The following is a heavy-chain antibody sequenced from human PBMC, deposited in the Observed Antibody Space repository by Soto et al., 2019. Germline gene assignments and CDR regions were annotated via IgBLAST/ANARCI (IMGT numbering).Heavy chain of an antibody. CDR2: IIPIFATA. CDR3: ARTIDYGGNSLYWYFDL. Sequence: QVQLVQSGAEVKKPGSSVKVSCKASGGTFSSYAITWVRQAPGQGLEWMGGIIPIFATANYAQKFQGRVTITADESTSTDYMELSSLRSEDTAVYYCARTIDYGGNSLYWYFDLWGRGTLVTVSS. J-gene: IGHJ2*01. CDR1: GGTFSSYA. V-gene: IGHV1-69*01. D-gene: IGHD4-17*01.